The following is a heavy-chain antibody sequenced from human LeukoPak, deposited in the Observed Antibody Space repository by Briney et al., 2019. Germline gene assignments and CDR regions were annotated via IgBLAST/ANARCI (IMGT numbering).Heavy chain of an antibody. CDR2: IYTSGST. D-gene: IGHD4-17*01. V-gene: IGHV4-4*07. Sequence: SETLSLTCTVSGGSISSYYWSWIRQPAGKGLEWIGRIYTSGSTNYNPSLKSRVTMSVDTSKNQFSLKLSSVTAADTAVYYCARDVRYGDYPPYFVDRGQGTLVTVSS. CDR3: ARDVRYGDYPPYFVD. J-gene: IGHJ4*02. CDR1: GGSISSYY.